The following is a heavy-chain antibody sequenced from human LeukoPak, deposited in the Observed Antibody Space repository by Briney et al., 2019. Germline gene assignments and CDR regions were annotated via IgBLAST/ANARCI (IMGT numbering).Heavy chain of an antibody. CDR2: IYYTGNT. CDR3: ARLSFGAGGFYYFDY. V-gene: IGHV4-59*08. Sequence: SETLSLTCTVSGGSITNNCWGWIRQPPGKGLEYIVFIYYTGNTNYSPSLKSRVTLSVDTSKSQFSLKLTSVTAADTAVYYCARLSFGAGGFYYFDYWGQGTLVTVSS. J-gene: IGHJ4*02. D-gene: IGHD3-10*01. CDR1: GGSITNNC.